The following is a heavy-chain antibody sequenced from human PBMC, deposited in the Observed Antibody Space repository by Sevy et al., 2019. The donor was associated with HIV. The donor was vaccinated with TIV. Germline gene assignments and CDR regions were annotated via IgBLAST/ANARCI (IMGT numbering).Heavy chain of an antibody. V-gene: IGHV3-20*04. CDR1: GFTFDNYG. CDR2: INWNGGST. D-gene: IGHD3-16*01. J-gene: IGHJ3*02. Sequence: GESLKISCAASGFTFDNYGKSWVRQAPGKGLEWVSRINWNGGSTDYADSVKGRFTISRDNAKNSLYLQMTSLRAEDTAFYYCAREFGGAFDIWGQGTMVTVSS. CDR3: AREFGGAFDI.